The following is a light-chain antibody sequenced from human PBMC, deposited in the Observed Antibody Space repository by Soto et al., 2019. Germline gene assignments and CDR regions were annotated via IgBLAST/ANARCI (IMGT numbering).Light chain of an antibody. CDR1: QSINNW. V-gene: IGKV1-5*03. CDR2: KAS. Sequence: QMTLSASALSSTKGDRVTITCRARQSINNWLAWYQQKPGQAPKVLIYKASSLESGVPSRFSGSGSGTEFTLTIISLQSEDFAVYYCQQSNNWPRTFGQGTKVDI. J-gene: IGKJ1*01. CDR3: QQSNNWPRT.